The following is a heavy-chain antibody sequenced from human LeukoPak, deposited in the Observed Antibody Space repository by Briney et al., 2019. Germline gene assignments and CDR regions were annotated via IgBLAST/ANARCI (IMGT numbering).Heavy chain of an antibody. D-gene: IGHD3-22*01. CDR3: ARDSPSFYYYDSSGYYYDY. CDR1: GGSISSGSYY. Sequence: LSETLSLTCTVSGGSISSGSYYWSWIRQPAGKGLEWIGRIYTSGSTNYNPSLKSRVTISVDTSKNQFSLKLSSVTAADTAVYYCARDSPSFYYYDSSGYYYDYWGQGTLVTVSS. V-gene: IGHV4-61*02. J-gene: IGHJ4*02. CDR2: IYTSGST.